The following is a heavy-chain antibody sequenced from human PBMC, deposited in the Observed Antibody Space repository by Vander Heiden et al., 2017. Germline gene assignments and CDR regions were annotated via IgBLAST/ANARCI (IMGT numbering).Heavy chain of an antibody. J-gene: IGHJ4*02. CDR1: GFPVSSYT. Sequence: EVQLVESGGGLFKPGGSLSLSCAASGFPVSSYTLDWVRQAPGKGLEWVSSISGSGYNIYYADSVKGRFTISRDNAKNSLYLQMNSLRAEDTAVYYCARHHCTGGSCRGYFDFWGQGTLVTVSS. V-gene: IGHV3-21*01. D-gene: IGHD2-8*02. CDR3: ARHHCTGGSCRGYFDF. CDR2: ISGSGYNI.